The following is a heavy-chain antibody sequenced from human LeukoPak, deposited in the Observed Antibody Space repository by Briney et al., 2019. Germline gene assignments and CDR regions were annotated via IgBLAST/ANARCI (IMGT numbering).Heavy chain of an antibody. J-gene: IGHJ4*02. D-gene: IGHD5-12*01. CDR2: IYYSGNT. V-gene: IGHV4-61*01. CDR1: GGSVSSGSYY. Sequence: SETLSLTCTVSGGSVSSGSYYWSWIPQPPGKVLEWIGHIYYSGNTNYNPSLKSRVTISVDTSKNQFSLKLSSVTAADTAVYYCARSVSGYDYYFDYWGQGTLVTVSS. CDR3: ARSVSGYDYYFDY.